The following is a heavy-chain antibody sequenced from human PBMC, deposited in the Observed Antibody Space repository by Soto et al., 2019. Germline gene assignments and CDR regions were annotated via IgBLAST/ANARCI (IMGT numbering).Heavy chain of an antibody. CDR1: GGSISSYY. J-gene: IGHJ1*01. CDR2: IYYSGST. Sequence: SETLSLTCTVSGGSISSYYWIWIRQPPGKGLEWIGYIYYSGSTNYNPSLKSRVTISVDTSKNQFSLKLSSVTAADTAVYYCASHIVVVTAADEYFQHWGQGTLVTVSS. CDR3: ASHIVVVTAADEYFQH. V-gene: IGHV4-59*08. D-gene: IGHD2-21*02.